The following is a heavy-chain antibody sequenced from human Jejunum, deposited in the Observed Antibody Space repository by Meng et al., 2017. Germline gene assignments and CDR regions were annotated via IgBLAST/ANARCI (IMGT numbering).Heavy chain of an antibody. J-gene: IGHJ3*01. CDR3: ARDRYSDGFDL. Sequence: ASVKVSCKASGYTFTGHYLHWVRQAPGQGLEWMGRINCHSGDIKYSQNFQGRVTMTRDTSISTAYMELSSLASNDTATYFCARDRYSDGFDLWGQGTMVTVSS. D-gene: IGHD3-16*02. CDR2: INCHSGDI. CDR1: GYTFTGHY. V-gene: IGHV1-2*06.